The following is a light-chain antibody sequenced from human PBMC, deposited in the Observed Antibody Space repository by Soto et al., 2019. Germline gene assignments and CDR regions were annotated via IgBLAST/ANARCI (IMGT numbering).Light chain of an antibody. V-gene: IGLV1-47*01. Sequence: QSVLTQPPSASGTPGQRVTISCSGGSSNIGINTVNWYQQLPGTAPKVLIYRNNQRPSGVPDRFSGSKSGTSASLAISGLRSEDETDFYCAAWDDSLSGWMFGGGTKLTVL. J-gene: IGLJ3*02. CDR3: AAWDDSLSGWM. CDR2: RNN. CDR1: SSNIGINT.